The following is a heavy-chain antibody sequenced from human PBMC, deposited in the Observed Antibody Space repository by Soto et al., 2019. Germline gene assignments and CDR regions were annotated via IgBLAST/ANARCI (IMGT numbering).Heavy chain of an antibody. J-gene: IGHJ6*02. CDR1: GFTFGDYA. V-gene: IGHV3-49*04. D-gene: IGHD3-3*01. CDR3: TRFGVTIFGVVIIPHYYGMDV. CDR2: IRSKAYGVTT. Sequence: GGSLRLSCTASGFTFGDYAMSWVRKAPGKGLEWVGFIRSKAYGVTTEYAASVKGRFTISRDDSKSIAYLQMNSLKTEDTAVDYCTRFGVTIFGVVIIPHYYGMDVWGQGTTVTVSS.